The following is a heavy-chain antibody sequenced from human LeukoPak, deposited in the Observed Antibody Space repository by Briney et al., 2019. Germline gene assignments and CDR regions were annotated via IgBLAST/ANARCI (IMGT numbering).Heavy chain of an antibody. Sequence: SVKVSCKASGGTFSSYAISWVRQATGQGLEWMGGIIPIFGTANYAQKFQGRVTITADESTSTAYMELSSLRSEDTAVYYCARASDCSSTSCQGHYYYGMDVWGKGTTVTVSS. D-gene: IGHD2-2*01. CDR1: GGTFSSYA. J-gene: IGHJ6*04. V-gene: IGHV1-69*01. CDR3: ARASDCSSTSCQGHYYYGMDV. CDR2: IIPIFGTA.